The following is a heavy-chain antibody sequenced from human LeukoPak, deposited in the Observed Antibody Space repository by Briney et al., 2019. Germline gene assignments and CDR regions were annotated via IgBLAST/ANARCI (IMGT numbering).Heavy chain of an antibody. CDR1: GYSISSGYC. CDR2: IYYSGST. V-gene: IGHV4-31*11. CDR3: ASHVSGDYYYYYMDV. Sequence: PSETLSLTCAVSGYSISSGYCWGWIRQHPGKGLEWIGYIYYSGSTYYNPSLKSRVTISVDTSKNQFSLKLSSVTAADTAVYYCASHVSGDYYYYYMDVWGKGTTVTVSS. J-gene: IGHJ6*03. D-gene: IGHD3-16*01.